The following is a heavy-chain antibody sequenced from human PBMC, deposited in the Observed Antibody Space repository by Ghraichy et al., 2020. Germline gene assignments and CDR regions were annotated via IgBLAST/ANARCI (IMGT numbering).Heavy chain of an antibody. CDR2: ISAYNGNT. D-gene: IGHD4-11*01. CDR1: GYTFTSYG. V-gene: IGHV1-18*04. CDR3: TRDPRASWRLTTDGGMDV. J-gene: IGHJ6*02. Sequence: ASVKVSCKASGYTFTSYGISWVRQAPGQGLEWMGWISAYNGNTNYAQKLQGRVTMTTDTSTSTAYMELRSLRSDDTAVYYCTRDPRASWRLTTDGGMDVWGQGTTVTVSS.